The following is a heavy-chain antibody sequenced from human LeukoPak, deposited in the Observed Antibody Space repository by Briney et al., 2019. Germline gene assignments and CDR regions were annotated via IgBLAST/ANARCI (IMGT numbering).Heavy chain of an antibody. CDR2: ISAYNGNT. V-gene: IGHV1-18*01. J-gene: IGHJ6*03. CDR1: GYTFTSYG. CDR3: AKANREYYYYMDV. Sequence: GASVKVSCKASGYTFTSYGISWVRQAPGQGLEWMGRISAYNGNTNYAQKLQGRVTMTTDTSTSTAYMELRSLRSDDTAVYYCAKANREYYYYMDVWGKGTTVTVSS. D-gene: IGHD2-8*01.